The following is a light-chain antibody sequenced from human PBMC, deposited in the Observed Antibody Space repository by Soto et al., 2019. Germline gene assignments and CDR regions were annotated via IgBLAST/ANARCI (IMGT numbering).Light chain of an antibody. J-gene: IGKJ4*01. V-gene: IGKV3-15*01. CDR1: QSLRSS. CDR2: DAS. CDR3: QQYNNWPFT. Sequence: EIVMTQSPATLSVSPGERATLSCRASQSLRSSLAWYQQKPGQAPRLLIYDASARATGIPARFSGSGSGTEFTLTISSLQSEDFAVYYCQQYNNWPFTFGGGTKVEI.